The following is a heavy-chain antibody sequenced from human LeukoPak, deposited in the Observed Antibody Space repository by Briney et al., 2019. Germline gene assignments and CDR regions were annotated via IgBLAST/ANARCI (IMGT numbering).Heavy chain of an antibody. V-gene: IGHV3-30*02. CDR2: IRFDGTNK. Sequence: GRSLRLSCAASGFTFSTYGMHWVRRAPGKGLEWVAFIRFDGTNKYYADSVKGRFAISRDSSKNTLYLQMNSLRAEDTAVYYCAKGYCSGSCYNGLDYWGQGTLVTVSS. CDR1: GFTFSTYG. J-gene: IGHJ4*02. CDR3: AKGYCSGSCYNGLDY. D-gene: IGHD2-15*01.